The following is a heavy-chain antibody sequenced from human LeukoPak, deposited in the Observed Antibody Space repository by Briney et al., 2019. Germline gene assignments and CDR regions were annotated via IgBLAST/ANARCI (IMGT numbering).Heavy chain of an antibody. V-gene: IGHV4-34*01. CDR2: INLSGST. Sequence: SETLSLTCAVYGGSFSGYYWSWIRQPPGKGLEWIGEINLSGSTNYNPSLKSRVTISVDTSKNQFSLKLSSVTAADTAVYYCARGQIYDYVWGSYRRVFDYWGQGTLVTVSS. CDR1: GGSFSGYY. J-gene: IGHJ4*02. D-gene: IGHD3-16*02. CDR3: ARGQIYDYVWGSYRRVFDY.